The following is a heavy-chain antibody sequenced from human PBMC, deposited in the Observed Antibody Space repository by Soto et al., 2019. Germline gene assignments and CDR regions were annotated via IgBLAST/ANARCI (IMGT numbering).Heavy chain of an antibody. CDR2: ISGSGGST. D-gene: IGHD3-9*01. V-gene: IGHV3-23*02. CDR3: ARDCNDILTGPGYNWFDP. Sequence: EVQLLESGGGLVQPGGSLRLSCAASGFTFSSYAMSWVRQAPGKGLEWVSAISGSGGSTYYNPSLKSRVTISVDTSKNQFSLKLSSVTAADTAVYYCARDCNDILTGPGYNWFDPWGQGTLVTVSS. CDR1: GFTFSSYA. J-gene: IGHJ5*02.